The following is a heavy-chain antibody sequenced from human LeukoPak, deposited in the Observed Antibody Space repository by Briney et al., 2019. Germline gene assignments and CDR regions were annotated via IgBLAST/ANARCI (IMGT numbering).Heavy chain of an antibody. CDR3: ARGMAAAADY. Sequence: SETLSLICAVSGYSISSGYYWGWIRQPPGKGLEWIGCISHSGSTYYNPSLKSRLTISLDTSKNQLSLKLTSVTAADTAVYYCARGMAAAADYWGQGTLVTVSS. CDR1: GYSISSGYY. J-gene: IGHJ4*02. V-gene: IGHV4-38-2*01. D-gene: IGHD6-13*01. CDR2: ISHSGST.